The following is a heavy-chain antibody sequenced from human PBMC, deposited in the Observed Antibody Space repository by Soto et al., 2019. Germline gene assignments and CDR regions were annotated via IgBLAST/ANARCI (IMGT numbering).Heavy chain of an antibody. V-gene: IGHV1-69*12. D-gene: IGHD6-13*01. CDR2: IIPIFGTA. J-gene: IGHJ6*02. CDR3: ARVAGYSSSWTTYYYYGMDV. Sequence: QVQLVQSGAEVKKPGSSVKVSCKASGGTFSSYAISWVRQAPGQGLEWLGGIIPIFGTANYAQKFQGRVTITADESTSTAYMELSSLRSEVTAVYYCARVAGYSSSWTTYYYYGMDVWGPGTTVTVSS. CDR1: GGTFSSYA.